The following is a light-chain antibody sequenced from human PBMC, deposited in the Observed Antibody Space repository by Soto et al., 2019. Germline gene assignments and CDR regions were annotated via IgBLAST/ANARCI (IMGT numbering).Light chain of an antibody. CDR1: QSVLYSSNNKNY. Sequence: DIVLAQSPDSLAVSLGERATISCKSSQSVLYSSNNKNYLAWYQQKPGQPPKLLIYWASTRESGVPDRFSGSGSGTHFTLTISSLQAEDVAVYYCQQSYSTPPVTFGQGTKLEIK. J-gene: IGKJ2*01. CDR2: WAS. V-gene: IGKV4-1*01. CDR3: QQSYSTPPVT.